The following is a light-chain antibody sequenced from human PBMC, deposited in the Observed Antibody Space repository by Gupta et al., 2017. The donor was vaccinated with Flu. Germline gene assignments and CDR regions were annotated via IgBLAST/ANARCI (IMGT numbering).Light chain of an antibody. CDR3: SSYTSTTTLV. V-gene: IGLV2-14*01. J-gene: IGLJ1*01. CDR2: DVS. CDR1: SSDVGGYNS. Sequence: QSALTQPASVSGSPGQSITISCTGSSSDVGGYNSVSWYQHHPGRAPTLMIYDVSNWPSGVSDRFSGSRSGNTAFLTISGLQAEDEAEYYYSSYTSTTTLVFGTGTKVNVL.